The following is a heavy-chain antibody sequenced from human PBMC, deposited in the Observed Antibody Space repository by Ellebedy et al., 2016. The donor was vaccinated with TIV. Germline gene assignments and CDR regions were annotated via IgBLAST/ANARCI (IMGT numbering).Heavy chain of an antibody. CDR3: ARDLGSYLGY. Sequence: SETLSLXXDVSGGSISSSNWWSWVRQPPGKGLEWIGEINHSGSTNYNPSLKSRVTISVDTSKNQFSLKLSSVTAADTAVYYCARDLGSYLGYWGQGTLVTVSS. CDR1: GGSISSSNW. D-gene: IGHD1-26*01. J-gene: IGHJ4*02. CDR2: INHSGST. V-gene: IGHV4-4*02.